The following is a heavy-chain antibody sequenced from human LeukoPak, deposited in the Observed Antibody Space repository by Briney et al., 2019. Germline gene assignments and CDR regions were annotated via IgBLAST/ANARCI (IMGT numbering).Heavy chain of an antibody. CDR2: IYYSGST. CDR3: ARDYSGYGAHYYYYYMDV. J-gene: IGHJ6*03. Sequence: SETLSLTCTVSGGSISSYYWSWIRQPPGKGLEWIGYIYYSGSTNYNPSLKSRVTISVDTSKNQFSLKLSSVTAADTAVYYCARDYSGYGAHYYYYYMDVWGKGTTVTVSS. CDR1: GGSISSYY. V-gene: IGHV4-59*01. D-gene: IGHD5-12*01.